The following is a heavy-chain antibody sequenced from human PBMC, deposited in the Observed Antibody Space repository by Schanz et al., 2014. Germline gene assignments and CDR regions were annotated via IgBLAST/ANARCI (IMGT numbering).Heavy chain of an antibody. D-gene: IGHD2-21*02. V-gene: IGHV3-23*04. CDR3: ARPSDSSWYMDV. Sequence: VHLVESGGGVVQPGRSLRLSCTGSRFTISRNPIHWVRQAPGKGLEWVSGIGGSGDSTHYADSVKGRFTISRDNAKNSLYLQMNSLRAEDTAVYYCARPSDSSWYMDVWGKGTTVTVSS. CDR1: RFTISRNP. CDR2: IGGSGDST. J-gene: IGHJ6*03.